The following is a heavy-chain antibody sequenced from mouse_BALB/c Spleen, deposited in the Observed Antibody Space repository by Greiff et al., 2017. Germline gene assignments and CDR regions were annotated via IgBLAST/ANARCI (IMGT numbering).Heavy chain of an antibody. D-gene: IGHD1-2*01. CDR2: ILPGSGST. V-gene: IGHV1-9*01. CDR3: ARMGVIRPWWFAY. J-gene: IGHJ3*01. CDR1: GYTFSSYG. Sequence: QVQLQQSGAELMKPGASVKISCKASGYTFSSYGIEWVQQRPGHGLEWIGEILPGSGSTYYNEKFKGKATFTADTSSNTAYMQLSSLTSEDAAVYYCARMGVIRPWWFAYWGQGTLVTVSA.